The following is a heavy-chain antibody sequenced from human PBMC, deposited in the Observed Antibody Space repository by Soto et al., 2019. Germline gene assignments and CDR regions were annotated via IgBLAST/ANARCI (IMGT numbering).Heavy chain of an antibody. CDR1: GGSISSYY. D-gene: IGHD3-3*01. J-gene: IGHJ6*03. V-gene: IGHV4-59*08. Sequence: SETLSLTCTVSGGSISSYYWSWIRQPPGKGLEWIGYIYYSGSTNYNPSLKSRVTISVDTSKNQFSLKLSSVTAADTAVYYCARGLYDFWSGYYSDYYYYMDVWGKGTTVTVSS. CDR3: ARGLYDFWSGYYSDYYYYMDV. CDR2: IYYSGST.